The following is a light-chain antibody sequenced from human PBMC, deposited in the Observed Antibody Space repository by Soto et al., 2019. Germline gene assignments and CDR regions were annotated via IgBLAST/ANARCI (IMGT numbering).Light chain of an antibody. V-gene: IGKV3-15*01. Sequence: EIVMTQSPATLSVSPGERATLSCRASQSVSSNLAWYQQRPGQAPRLLIYAASTRASGIPARFSGSGSGTEFTLPISSLQSEDFAVYYCQQYNNWPYTFGQGTKLEIK. J-gene: IGKJ2*01. CDR2: AAS. CDR3: QQYNNWPYT. CDR1: QSVSSN.